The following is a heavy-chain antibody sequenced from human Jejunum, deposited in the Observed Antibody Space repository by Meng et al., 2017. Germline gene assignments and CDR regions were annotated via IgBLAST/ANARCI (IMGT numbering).Heavy chain of an antibody. CDR3: ARDRGVRDLDH. D-gene: IGHD3-10*01. CDR1: GISFSTSG. V-gene: IGHV3-33*01. Sequence: GESLKISCVASGISFSTSGMHWVRQAPGKGPEWVAMIWSDGSKEYYADSVNGRITVSRDNSRNTVYLQMDSLRADDTAVFYCARDRGVRDLDHWGQGTLVTVSS. J-gene: IGHJ4*02. CDR2: IWSDGSKE.